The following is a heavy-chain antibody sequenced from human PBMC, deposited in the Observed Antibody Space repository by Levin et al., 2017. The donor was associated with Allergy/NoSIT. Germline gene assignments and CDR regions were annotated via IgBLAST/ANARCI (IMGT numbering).Heavy chain of an antibody. CDR3: ARVDGFSYHFDY. CDR1: GSSISAYY. Sequence: GSLRLSCTVSGSSISAYYWNWVRQIPGKGLEWIGDIYHGGSPNYNPSLKSRVTISLDPSRKQFSLKVTSVTAADTAVYYCARVDGFSYHFDYWGQGTLVTVSS. J-gene: IGHJ4*02. CDR2: IYHGGSP. V-gene: IGHV4-59*01. D-gene: IGHD5-18*01.